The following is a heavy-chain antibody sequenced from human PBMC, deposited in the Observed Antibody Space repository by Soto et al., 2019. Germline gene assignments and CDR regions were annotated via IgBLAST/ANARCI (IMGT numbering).Heavy chain of an antibody. CDR3: TTVRTY. CDR2: IKSNADGGTA. V-gene: IGHV3-15*07. CDR1: GFTFTTTW. J-gene: IGHJ4*02. Sequence: XXSLRLSCVASGFTFTTTWMHWVRQAPGKGPEWVGRIKSNADGGTADYAAPVKGRFTISRDDSKNTVSLQMNGLKTEDTAIYYCTTVRTYWGQGTQVTVS.